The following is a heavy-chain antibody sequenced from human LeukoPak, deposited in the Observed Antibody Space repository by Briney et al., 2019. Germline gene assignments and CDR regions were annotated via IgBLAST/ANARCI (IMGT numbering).Heavy chain of an antibody. CDR2: INPNSGGT. CDR3: ARWTHSYGFDY. J-gene: IGHJ4*02. CDR1: GYTFTVYY. Sequence: ASVKVSCKASGYTFTVYYMHWVRQAPGQGLEWMGWINPNSGGTNYAQKFQGRVTMTRDTSISTAYMELSGLRSDDTAVYYCARWTHSYGFDYWGQGTLVTVSS. D-gene: IGHD5-18*01. V-gene: IGHV1-2*02.